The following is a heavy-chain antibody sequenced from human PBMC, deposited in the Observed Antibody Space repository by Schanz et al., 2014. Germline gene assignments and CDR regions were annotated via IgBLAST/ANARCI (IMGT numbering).Heavy chain of an antibody. CDR1: GFTFDHYA. Sequence: EMKLVESGGGLVQPGRSLRLSCAASGFTFDHYAMHWVRQAPGKGLEWVSGISGNSGIIGYADSVKGRCTVSRDNAKNSLYLQMNSLRAEDTALYYCAKVRSGDRTIVVSDAFDIWGQGTTVTVSS. CDR3: AKVRSGDRTIVVSDAFDI. J-gene: IGHJ3*02. CDR2: ISGNSGII. D-gene: IGHD3-22*01. V-gene: IGHV3-9*01.